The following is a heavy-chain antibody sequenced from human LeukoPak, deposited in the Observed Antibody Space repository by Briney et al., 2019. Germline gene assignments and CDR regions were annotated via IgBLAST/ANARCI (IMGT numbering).Heavy chain of an antibody. CDR2: ISNSGST. Sequence: SETLSLTCTVSGGSISSYYWSWIRQPPGKGLEWIGYISNSGSTYYNPSLKSRVTISVDTSKNQFSLKLSSVTAADTAVYYCARDGDSGSWTAYYYYYMDVWGKGTTVTVSS. CDR1: GGSISSYY. V-gene: IGHV4-59*12. J-gene: IGHJ6*03. D-gene: IGHD6-13*01. CDR3: ARDGDSGSWTAYYYYYMDV.